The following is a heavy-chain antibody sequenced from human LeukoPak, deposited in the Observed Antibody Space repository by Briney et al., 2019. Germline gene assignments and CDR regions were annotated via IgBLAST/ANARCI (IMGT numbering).Heavy chain of an antibody. CDR3: VRGRLLRSTKYLDS. Sequence: QSGGSLRLSCAASGFPVNKHEIHWVRQAPGKGLEWISYVDAGATSTNYADSVWGRFTLSRDNAQNSVHLQMNSLRDGDTAVYYCVRGRLLRSTKYLDSWGQGALVTVSS. CDR2: VDAGATST. V-gene: IGHV3-48*03. D-gene: IGHD2-21*02. CDR1: GFPVNKHE. J-gene: IGHJ4*02.